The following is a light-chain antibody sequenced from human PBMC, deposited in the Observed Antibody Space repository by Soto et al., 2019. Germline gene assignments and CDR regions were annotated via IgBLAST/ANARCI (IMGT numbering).Light chain of an antibody. CDR3: QAYDYSLTASV. J-gene: IGLJ3*02. CDR2: GNR. V-gene: IGLV1-40*01. CDR1: SSNLGAGYD. Sequence: QSVLTQPPSVSGAPGQRVTLSCTGNSSNLGAGYDVHWYKPVPGAAPKLVIFGNRNRPSGVPERFSGSKSGTSASLAITGLQAEDEADYYCQAYDYSLTASVFGGGTKLTVL.